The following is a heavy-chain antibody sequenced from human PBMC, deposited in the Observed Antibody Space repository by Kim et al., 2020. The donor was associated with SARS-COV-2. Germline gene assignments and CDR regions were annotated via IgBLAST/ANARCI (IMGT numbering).Heavy chain of an antibody. CDR1: GFTFSSYA. D-gene: IGHD1-26*01. CDR3: ARDGGRAYSGSYYG. J-gene: IGHJ1*01. V-gene: IGHV3-30-3*01. CDR2: ISYDGSNK. Sequence: GGSLRLSCAASGFTFSSYAMHWVRQAPGKGLEWVAVISYDGSNKYYADSVKGRFTISRDNSKNTLYLQMNSLRAEDTAVHYCARDGGRAYSGSYYGWGQG.